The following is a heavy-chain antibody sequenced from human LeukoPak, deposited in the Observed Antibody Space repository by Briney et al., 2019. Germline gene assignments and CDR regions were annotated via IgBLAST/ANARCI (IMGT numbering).Heavy chain of an antibody. V-gene: IGHV5-51*01. Sequence: RGESLKISCKGSGYSFTSYWIGWVRQMPGKGLEWMGIIYPGASDTRYSPSFQGQVTISADKSISTAHLQWSSLKASDTAMYYCARRSHGYCSGGSCYDWFDPWGQGTLVTVSS. CDR2: IYPGASDT. CDR1: GYSFTSYW. J-gene: IGHJ5*02. CDR3: ARRSHGYCSGGSCYDWFDP. D-gene: IGHD2-15*01.